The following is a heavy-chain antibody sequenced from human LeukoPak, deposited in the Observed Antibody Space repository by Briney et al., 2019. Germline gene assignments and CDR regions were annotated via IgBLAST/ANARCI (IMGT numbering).Heavy chain of an antibody. CDR1: GYTFIGYY. CDR2: MNPNSGNT. Sequence: ASVKVSCKASGYTFIGYYIHWVRQATGQGLEWMGWMNPNSGNTGYARKFQGRVTISRNTSISTAYMELRSLRSEDTGVYYCARVSWGGDWVYDQWGQGTLVTVTS. J-gene: IGHJ5*02. V-gene: IGHV1-8*03. CDR3: ARVSWGGDWVYDQ. D-gene: IGHD2-21*01.